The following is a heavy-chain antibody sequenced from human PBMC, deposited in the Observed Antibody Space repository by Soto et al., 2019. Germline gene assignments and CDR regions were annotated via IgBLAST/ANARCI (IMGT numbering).Heavy chain of an antibody. CDR2: IGSSGYST. D-gene: IGHD1-7*01. V-gene: IGHV3-48*04. CDR1: GFTFSSYG. Sequence: GGSLRLSCAASGFTFSSYGMSWVRQAPGKGLEWVSSIGSSGYSTYYADSVKGRFTISRDNAKNSLYLQMISLRAEDTAVYFCVRDWNWNYLLWGQGALVTVSS. J-gene: IGHJ4*02. CDR3: VRDWNWNYLL.